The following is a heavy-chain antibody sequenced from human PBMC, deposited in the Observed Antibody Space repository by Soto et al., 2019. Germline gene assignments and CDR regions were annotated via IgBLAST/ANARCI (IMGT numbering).Heavy chain of an antibody. CDR1: GFTFSSYA. Sequence: PGGSLRLSCAASGFTFSSYAMSWVRQAPGKGLEWVSAISGSGGSTYYADSVKGRFTISRDNSKNTLYLQMNSLRAEDTAVYYCTRGYCSSTSCHGFDYWCQGTLVTVSS. V-gene: IGHV3-23*01. D-gene: IGHD2-2*01. CDR3: TRGYCSSTSCHGFDY. J-gene: IGHJ4*02. CDR2: ISGSGGST.